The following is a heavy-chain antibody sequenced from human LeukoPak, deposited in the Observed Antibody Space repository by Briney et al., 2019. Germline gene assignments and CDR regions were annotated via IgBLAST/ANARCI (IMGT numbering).Heavy chain of an antibody. Sequence: GASVKVSCKASGYTFTDYYIHWVRQAPGQGLEWMAWINPNSGGINHAQKFQGRVTMTRDTSISTAYMELSRLRSDDTAVYYCARDEYYYYYMDVWGKGTTVTVSS. CDR3: ARDEYYYYYMDV. CDR1: GYTFTDYY. J-gene: IGHJ6*03. V-gene: IGHV1-2*02. CDR2: INPNSGGI.